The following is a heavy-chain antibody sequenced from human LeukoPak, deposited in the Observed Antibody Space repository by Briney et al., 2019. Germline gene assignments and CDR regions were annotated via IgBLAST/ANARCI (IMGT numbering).Heavy chain of an antibody. CDR3: ARRRAYYDSGPFDY. D-gene: IGHD3-16*01. J-gene: IGHJ4*02. CDR2: IFYSGST. Sequence: PSETLSLTCVVSGVSISSSYWSWIRQPPGKGLEWIGYIFYSGSTHSNPSLRSRVTISMDTSNSQFSLKLTSVTAADTAVYYCARRRAYYDSGPFDYWGQGSLVTVSS. V-gene: IGHV4-59*08. CDR1: GVSISSSY.